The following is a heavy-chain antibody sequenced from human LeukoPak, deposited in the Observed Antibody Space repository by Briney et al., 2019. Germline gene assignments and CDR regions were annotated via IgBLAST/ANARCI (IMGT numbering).Heavy chain of an antibody. J-gene: IGHJ4*02. Sequence: ASVKVSCKASGYTFTSYYMHWVRQAPGQGLEWMGWINPNSGGTNYVQKFQGRVTMTRDTSISTAYMELSRLRSDDTAVYYCARGGGSNHVDYWGQGTLVTVSS. D-gene: IGHD1-26*01. CDR3: ARGGGSNHVDY. V-gene: IGHV1-2*02. CDR1: GYTFTSYY. CDR2: INPNSGGT.